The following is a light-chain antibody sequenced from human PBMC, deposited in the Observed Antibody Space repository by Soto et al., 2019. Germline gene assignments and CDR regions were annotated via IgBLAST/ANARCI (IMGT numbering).Light chain of an antibody. V-gene: IGKV1-39*01. CDR1: QSIVTY. CDR3: QQTYSPPYS. J-gene: IGKJ2*01. CDR2: AAS. Sequence: DIPMTQSPDSLSASVGDRVTIACRASQSIVTYLNWYQQKPGKAPNLLVYAASSLQSGVPSRFSGTGSGTDFSLTISTLQPEDFATYFCQQTYSPPYSIGQGTKLEI.